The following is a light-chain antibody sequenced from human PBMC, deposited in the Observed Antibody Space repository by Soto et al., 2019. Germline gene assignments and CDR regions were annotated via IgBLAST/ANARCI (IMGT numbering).Light chain of an antibody. CDR1: QDINNY. CDR3: QQSDDLPT. Sequence: DIQLTQPPSSLSASVGDRVTITCQASQDINNYVNWYQQKAGTAPNLLIYDASTLKPGVPSRFSGSGSGTDFTFTISSLQPEDFATYFCQQSDDLPTFGQGTRLDIK. V-gene: IGKV1-33*01. J-gene: IGKJ5*01. CDR2: DAS.